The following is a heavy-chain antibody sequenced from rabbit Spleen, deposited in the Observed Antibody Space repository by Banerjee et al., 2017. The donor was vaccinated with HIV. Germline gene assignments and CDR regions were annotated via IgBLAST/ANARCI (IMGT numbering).Heavy chain of an antibody. CDR3: ARGDSGGWGDWNL. D-gene: IGHD4-1*01. J-gene: IGHJ4*01. CDR1: GIDFSNYNF. V-gene: IGHV1S45*01. CDR2: IYAGSRDSA. Sequence: QEQLVESGGGLVQPEGSLTLTCKASGIDFSNYNFMCWVRQAPGKGLEWIACIYAGSRDSAKYATWAKGRFSISKPSSTTVTLQMTSLTAADTATYFCARGDSGGWGDWNLWGPGTLVTVS.